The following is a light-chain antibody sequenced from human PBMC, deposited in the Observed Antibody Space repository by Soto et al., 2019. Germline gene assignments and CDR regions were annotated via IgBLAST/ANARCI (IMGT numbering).Light chain of an antibody. CDR3: QHYNSYSEA. CDR2: GAS. J-gene: IGKJ1*01. Sequence: EIVMTQSPGARSLSPGESATFSCRASQSVSSNLAWYQQKPGQAPRLLIYGASIRATGIPARFSGSGSGAEFTLTISSLQPDDFATYYCQHYNSYSEAFGQGTKVDIK. CDR1: QSVSSN. V-gene: IGKV3-15*01.